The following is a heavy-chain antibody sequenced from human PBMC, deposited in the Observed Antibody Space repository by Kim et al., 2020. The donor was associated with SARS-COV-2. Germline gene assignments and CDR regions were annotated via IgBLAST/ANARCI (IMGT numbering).Heavy chain of an antibody. V-gene: IGHV4-34*01. CDR2: INHSGST. D-gene: IGHD2-15*01. Sequence: SETLSLTCAVYGGSFSGYYWSWIRQPPGKGLEWIGEINHSGSTNYNPSLKSRVTISVDTSKNQFSLKLSSVTAADTAVYYCARFCSGGSCYLADNNWFDPWGQGTLVTVSS. J-gene: IGHJ5*02. CDR3: ARFCSGGSCYLADNNWFDP. CDR1: GGSFSGYY.